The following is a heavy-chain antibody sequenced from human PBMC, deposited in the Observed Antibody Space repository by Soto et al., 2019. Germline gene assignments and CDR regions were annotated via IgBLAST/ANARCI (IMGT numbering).Heavy chain of an antibody. CDR1: GGFISSSNW. J-gene: IGHJ6*02. CDR3: ARGPISYYDFWSGYFRPQWCGMDV. Sequence: SDTLSVTCSVSGGFISSSNWWSWVRQPAGKGLDWIGEIYHSGSTNYNPSLKSRVTISVDTSKNQFSLKLSSVTAADTAVYYCARGPISYYDFWSGYFRPQWCGMDVWGQGTTVT. V-gene: IGHV4-4*02. CDR2: IYHSGST. D-gene: IGHD3-3*01.